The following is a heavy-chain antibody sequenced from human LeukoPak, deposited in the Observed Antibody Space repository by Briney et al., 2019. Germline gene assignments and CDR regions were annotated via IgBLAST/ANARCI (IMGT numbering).Heavy chain of an antibody. V-gene: IGHV3-30*01. CDR2: ISYDGSNK. J-gene: IGHJ4*02. CDR3: ARGKRYTTEPYYFDY. Sequence: GRSLRLSCAASGFTFSSYAMHWVRQAPGKGLEWVAFISYDGSNKYYADSVKGRFTISRDNSKNTLYLQMNSLRAEDTAVYYCARGKRYTTEPYYFDYWGQGTLVTVSS. D-gene: IGHD1-14*01. CDR1: GFTFSSYA.